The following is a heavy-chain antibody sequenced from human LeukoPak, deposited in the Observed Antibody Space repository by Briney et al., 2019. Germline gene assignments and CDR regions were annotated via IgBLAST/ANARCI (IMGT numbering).Heavy chain of an antibody. CDR1: GYTFTSYD. CDR3: ARGYSGYDWDLYYYGMDV. D-gene: IGHD5-12*01. J-gene: IGHJ6*02. CDR2: MNPNSGNT. Sequence: GASVKVSCKASGYTFTSYDINWVRQATGQGLEWMGWMNPNSGNTGYAQKFQGRVTMTRNTSTSTAYMELSSLRSEDTAVYYCARGYSGYDWDLYYYGMDVWGQGTTVTVSS. V-gene: IGHV1-8*01.